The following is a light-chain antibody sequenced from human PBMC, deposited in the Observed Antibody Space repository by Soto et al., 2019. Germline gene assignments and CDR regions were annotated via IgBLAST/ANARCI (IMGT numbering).Light chain of an antibody. CDR1: HSVNNH. CDR3: QQYKNWPL. Sequence: MMMSQSPATLSVSPGERVTLYCRTSHSVNNHVAWYQQKPGQAPRLLLYGASTRATGIPVRFSGSGFGTEFTLTISSLQSEDFAVYYCQQYKNWPLFGQGTLLEI. CDR2: GAS. V-gene: IGKV3-15*01. J-gene: IGKJ5*01.